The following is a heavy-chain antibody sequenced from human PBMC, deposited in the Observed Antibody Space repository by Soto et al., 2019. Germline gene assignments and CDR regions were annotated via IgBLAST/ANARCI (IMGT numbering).Heavy chain of an antibody. D-gene: IGHD4-4*01. J-gene: IGHJ4*02. CDR3: AKDTYSNYQGVFDY. CDR2: ISWNSGSI. V-gene: IGHV3-9*01. CDR1: GFTFDDYA. Sequence: SLKISCAASGFTFDDYAMHWVRQAPGKGLEWVSGISWNSGSIGYADSVKGRFTISRDNAKNSLYLQMNSLRAEDTALYYCAKDTYSNYQGVFDYWGQGTLVTVSS.